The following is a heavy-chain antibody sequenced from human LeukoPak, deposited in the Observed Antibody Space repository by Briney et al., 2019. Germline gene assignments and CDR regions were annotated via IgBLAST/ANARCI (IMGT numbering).Heavy chain of an antibody. CDR3: AKGGFGEKDYYYMDV. CDR2: ISWNSGSI. V-gene: IGHV3-9*01. CDR1: GFTFDDYA. D-gene: IGHD3-10*01. J-gene: IGHJ6*03. Sequence: PGGSLRLSCAASGFTFDDYAMHWVRQALGKGLEWVSGISWNSGSIGYADSVKGRFTISRDNAKNSLYLQMNSLRAEDTALYYCAKGGFGEKDYYYMDVWGKGTTVTVSS.